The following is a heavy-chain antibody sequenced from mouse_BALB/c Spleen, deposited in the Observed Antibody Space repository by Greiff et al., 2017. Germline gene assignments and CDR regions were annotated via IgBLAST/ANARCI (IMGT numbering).Heavy chain of an antibody. Sequence: EVQLVESGPGLVKPSQSLSLTCSVTGYSITSGYYWNWIRQFPGNKLEWMGYISYDGSNNYNPSLKNRISITRDTSKNQFFLKLNSVTTEDTATYYCASLILRSAWFAYWGQGTLVTVAA. CDR2: ISYDGSN. CDR1: GYSITSGYY. V-gene: IGHV3-6*02. J-gene: IGHJ3*01. D-gene: IGHD1-1*01. CDR3: ASLILRSAWFAY.